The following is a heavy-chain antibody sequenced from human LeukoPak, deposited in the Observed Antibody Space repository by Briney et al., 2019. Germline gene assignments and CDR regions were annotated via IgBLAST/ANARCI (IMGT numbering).Heavy chain of an antibody. CDR2: IYSGGST. D-gene: IGHD2-15*01. CDR1: GFTVSSNY. J-gene: IGHJ3*02. CDR3: ATARGVFDI. Sequence: GGSLRLSCAASGFTVSSNYMTWVLQAPGKGLEWVSVIYSGGSTYYTDSVKGRFTISRDNSKNTLYLQMNNLRAEDTAVYYCATARGVFDIWGQGTMVTVSS. V-gene: IGHV3-66*01.